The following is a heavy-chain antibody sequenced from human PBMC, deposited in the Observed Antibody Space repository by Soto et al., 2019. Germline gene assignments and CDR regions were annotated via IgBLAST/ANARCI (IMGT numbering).Heavy chain of an antibody. CDR1: GYTFTSYY. D-gene: IGHD3-3*01. J-gene: IGHJ4*02. CDR2: INPSGGST. V-gene: IGHV1-46*01. Sequence: ASVKVSCKASGYTFTSYYMHWVLQAPGQGLEWMGIINPSGGSTSYAQKFQGRVTMTRDTSTSTVYMELSSLRSEDTAVYYCARVGHYDFWSGYYPAYFDYWGQGTLVTVSS. CDR3: ARVGHYDFWSGYYPAYFDY.